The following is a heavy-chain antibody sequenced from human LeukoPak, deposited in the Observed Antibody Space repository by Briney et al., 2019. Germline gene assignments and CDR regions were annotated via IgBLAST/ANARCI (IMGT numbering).Heavy chain of an antibody. Sequence: GSLRLSWAASGFTFSSYAMHWVRQAPGKGLEYVSAISSNGGSTYYANSVKGRFTISRDNSKNTLYLQMGSLRAEDMAVYYCAKAGAAPDAFDIWGQGTMVTVSS. CDR2: ISSNGGST. D-gene: IGHD6-6*01. CDR1: GFTFSSYA. J-gene: IGHJ3*02. CDR3: AKAGAAPDAFDI. V-gene: IGHV3-64*01.